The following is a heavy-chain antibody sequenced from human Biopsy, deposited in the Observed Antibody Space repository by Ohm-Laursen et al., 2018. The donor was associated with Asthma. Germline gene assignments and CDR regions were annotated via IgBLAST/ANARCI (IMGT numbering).Heavy chain of an antibody. CDR3: ARCQVGYSSGWSLLLKKIYYSGMDV. Sequence: SVKVSCKPPGGTFSNCAISWVRQAPGQGLEWLGGIMTVFGTTNYAQKFQGRVTITADESTSTAYMEVTSLRSEDTATYYCARCQVGYSSGWSLLLKKIYYSGMDVWGQGTAVTVSS. J-gene: IGHJ6*02. D-gene: IGHD6-19*01. V-gene: IGHV1-69*13. CDR2: IMTVFGTT. CDR1: GGTFSNCA.